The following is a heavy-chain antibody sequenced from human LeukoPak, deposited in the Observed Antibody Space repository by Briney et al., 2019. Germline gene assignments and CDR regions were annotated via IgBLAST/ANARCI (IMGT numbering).Heavy chain of an antibody. D-gene: IGHD2-2*01. CDR1: GYSFTSYW. Sequence: GESLKISCKGSGYSFTSYWIGWVRQMPGKGLEWMGIIYPGDSDTRYSPSFQGQVTISADKSISTANLQWSSLKASDTAMYYCARHRGGDCSSTSCYGGGDYWGQGTLVTASS. CDR3: ARHRGGDCSSTSCYGGGDY. CDR2: IYPGDSDT. V-gene: IGHV5-51*01. J-gene: IGHJ4*02.